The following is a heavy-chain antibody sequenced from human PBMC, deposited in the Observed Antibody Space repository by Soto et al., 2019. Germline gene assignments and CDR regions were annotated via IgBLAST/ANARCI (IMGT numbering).Heavy chain of an antibody. CDR3: AKVPYPASWYYFDY. Sequence: SVKVSCKASGGTFSSYAISWVRQAPGQGLEWMGGIIPIFGTANYAQKFQGRVTITADESTSTAYMELSSLRSEDTAVYYCAKVPYPASWYYFDYWGQGTLVTVSS. D-gene: IGHD6-13*01. CDR2: IIPIFGTA. J-gene: IGHJ4*02. V-gene: IGHV1-69*13. CDR1: GGTFSSYA.